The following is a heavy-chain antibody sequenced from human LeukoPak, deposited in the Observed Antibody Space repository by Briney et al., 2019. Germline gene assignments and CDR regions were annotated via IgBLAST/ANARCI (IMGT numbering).Heavy chain of an antibody. CDR2: IYYSGST. Sequence: PSETLSLTCTVSGGSISSYYWSWIRQPPGKGLEWIGYIYYSGSTNYNPSLKSRVTISVDTSKNQFALKLSSVTAADTAVYYCARTTVTTGNWFDPWGQGTLVTVSS. D-gene: IGHD4-4*01. V-gene: IGHV4-59*08. CDR3: ARTTVTTGNWFDP. CDR1: GGSISSYY. J-gene: IGHJ5*02.